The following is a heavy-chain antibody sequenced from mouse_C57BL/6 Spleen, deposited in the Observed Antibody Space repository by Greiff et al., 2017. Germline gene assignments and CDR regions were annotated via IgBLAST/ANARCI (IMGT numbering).Heavy chain of an antibody. CDR2: IDPSDSYT. D-gene: IGHD1-1*01. Sequence: VQLQQPGAELVRPGTSVKLSCKASGYTFTSYWMHWVKQRPGQGLEWIGVIDPSDSYTNYNQKFKGKDTLTVDTSSSTAYMQLSSLTSEDSAVYYCARGTVVATGYFDYWGQGTTLTVSS. J-gene: IGHJ2*01. V-gene: IGHV1-59*01. CDR1: GYTFTSYW. CDR3: ARGTVVATGYFDY.